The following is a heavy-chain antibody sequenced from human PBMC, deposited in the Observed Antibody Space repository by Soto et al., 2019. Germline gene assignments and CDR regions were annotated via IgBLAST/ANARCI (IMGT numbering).Heavy chain of an antibody. CDR2: IYHSGST. CDR1: GGSISSSNW. Sequence: SETLSLTCAVSGGSISSSNWWSWVRQPPGKGLEWIGEIYHSGSTNYNPSLKSRVTISVDKSKNQFSLKLSSVTAADTAVYYCARDLDYDSSGYSLVYYYGMDVWGQGTTVTVSS. J-gene: IGHJ6*02. V-gene: IGHV4-4*02. CDR3: ARDLDYDSSGYSLVYYYGMDV. D-gene: IGHD3-22*01.